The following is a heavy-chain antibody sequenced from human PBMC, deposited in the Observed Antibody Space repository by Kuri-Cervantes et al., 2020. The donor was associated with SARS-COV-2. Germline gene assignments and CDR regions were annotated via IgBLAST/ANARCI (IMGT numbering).Heavy chain of an antibody. CDR1: GGTFSSYA. D-gene: IGHD6-19*01. Sequence: SVKVSCKASGGTFSSYAISWVRQAPGQGLEWMGGIIPILGIANYAQKFQGRVTITADTSTATAFLELSGLKSEDTALYYCASDGVSGSLSLDFWGQGTLVTVSS. CDR3: ASDGVSGSLSLDF. J-gene: IGHJ4*02. V-gene: IGHV1-69*10. CDR2: IIPILGIA.